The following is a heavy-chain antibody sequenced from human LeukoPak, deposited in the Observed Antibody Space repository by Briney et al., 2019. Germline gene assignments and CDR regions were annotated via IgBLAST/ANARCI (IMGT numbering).Heavy chain of an antibody. D-gene: IGHD2-2*01. CDR2: IIPIFGKA. CDR1: GGTFSSYA. V-gene: IGHV1-69*05. Sequence: SVKVSCKASGGTFSSYAISWVRQAPGQGLEWMGGIIPIFGKANYAQKFQGRVTITTDESTSTAYMARASLRSEDTAVYYCAGGDSGIVVVRAAKPYYYYMDVWGKGTTVTVSS. CDR3: AGGDSGIVVVRAAKPYYYYMDV. J-gene: IGHJ6*03.